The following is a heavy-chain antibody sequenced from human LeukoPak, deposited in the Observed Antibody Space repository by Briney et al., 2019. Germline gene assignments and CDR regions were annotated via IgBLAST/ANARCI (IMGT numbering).Heavy chain of an antibody. D-gene: IGHD2-2*01. J-gene: IGHJ4*02. V-gene: IGHV3-23*01. CDR1: GFTFSSYA. CDR3: ASQDIVVVPAAMGQTGYFDY. Sequence: GGSLRLSCAASGFTFSSYAMSWVRQAPGKGLEWVSAISGSGGSTYYADSVKGRFTISRDNSKNTLYLQMNSLRAVDTAVYYCASQDIVVVPAAMGQTGYFDYWGQGTLVTVSS. CDR2: ISGSGGST.